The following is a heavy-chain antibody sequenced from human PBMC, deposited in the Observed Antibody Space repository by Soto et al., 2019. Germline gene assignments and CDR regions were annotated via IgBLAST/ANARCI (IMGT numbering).Heavy chain of an antibody. CDR2: IYYSGST. J-gene: IGHJ4*02. CDR3: ARYSGSYYSDYFDY. D-gene: IGHD1-26*01. CDR1: GGSISSYY. V-gene: IGHV4-59*01. Sequence: SETLSLTCTVSGGSISSYYWSWIRQPPGKGLEWVGYIYYSGSTNYNPSLKSRVTISVDTSKNQFSLKLSSVTAADTAVYYCARYSGSYYSDYFDYWGQGTLVTVSS.